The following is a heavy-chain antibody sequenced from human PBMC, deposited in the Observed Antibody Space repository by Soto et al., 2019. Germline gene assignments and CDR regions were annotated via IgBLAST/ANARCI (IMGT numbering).Heavy chain of an antibody. CDR2: ISAYNGNT. D-gene: IGHD3-3*01. V-gene: IGHV1-18*01. J-gene: IGHJ5*02. CDR3: ARDGPLLIYDFWSCPPPPHWFDP. CDR1: GYTFTSYG. Sequence: GASVKVSCKASGYTFTSYGISWVRQAPGQGLEWMGWISAYNGNTNYAQKLQGRVTMTTDTSTSTAYMELRSLRSDDTAVYYCARDGPLLIYDFWSCPPPPHWFDPWGQGTLVTVSS.